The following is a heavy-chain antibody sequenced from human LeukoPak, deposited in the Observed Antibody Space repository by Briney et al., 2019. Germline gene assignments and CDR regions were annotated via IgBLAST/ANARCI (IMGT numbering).Heavy chain of an antibody. J-gene: IGHJ5*02. Sequence: PSETLSLTCAVYGGSFSGYYWSWIRQPPGKGLEWIGEIDHSGSTNYYPSLKSRVTISLDTSKNQFSLKVSSVTAADTAVYYCARHLRTTYYNDRNWFDPWGQGTLVTVSS. CDR1: GGSFSGYY. CDR2: IDHSGST. CDR3: ARHLRTTYYNDRNWFDP. V-gene: IGHV4-34*01. D-gene: IGHD3-22*01.